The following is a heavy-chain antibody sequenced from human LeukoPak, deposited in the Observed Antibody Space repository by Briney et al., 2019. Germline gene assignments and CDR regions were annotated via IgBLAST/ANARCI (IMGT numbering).Heavy chain of an antibody. D-gene: IGHD2-21*02. CDR1: GGSISSSFW. Sequence: PSGTLSLTCAVSGGSISSSFWWSWVRQPPGKGLEWVGEIHHSGSTNYKPSLRSRVTISVDKSKNQFSLKLSSVTAADTAVYYCAGAYCGGDCYSGRAFDIWGQGTMVTVSS. J-gene: IGHJ3*02. CDR3: AGAYCGGDCYSGRAFDI. CDR2: IHHSGST. V-gene: IGHV4-4*02.